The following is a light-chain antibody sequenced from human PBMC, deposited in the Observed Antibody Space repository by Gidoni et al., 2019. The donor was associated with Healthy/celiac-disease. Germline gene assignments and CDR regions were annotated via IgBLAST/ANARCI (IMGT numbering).Light chain of an antibody. CDR1: NLGSKS. J-gene: IGLJ3*02. Sequence: SYGLTQPPSVSVAAGQTARLTCGGSNLGSKSVHWPQQKPGQAPVRVLFDNSDRPSGLPERISGSSSGNTATLTFPRVEAGDEAGYFCQVWDSGRGCPVFGGGTTLTVL. V-gene: IGLV3-21*02. CDR3: QVWDSGRGCPV. CDR2: DNS.